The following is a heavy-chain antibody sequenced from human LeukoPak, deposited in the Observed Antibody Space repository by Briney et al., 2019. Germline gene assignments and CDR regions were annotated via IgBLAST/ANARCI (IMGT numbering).Heavy chain of an antibody. Sequence: GGSLRLSCAASGFTFSSYAISWVRQAPGKGLEWVSAISGSGGSTYYADSVKGRFTISRDNAKNSLYLQMNSLRAEVTAVYYCAREILKVVPAAVFDYWGQGTLVTVSS. CDR3: AREILKVVPAAVFDY. V-gene: IGHV3-23*01. D-gene: IGHD2-2*01. CDR2: ISGSGGST. J-gene: IGHJ4*02. CDR1: GFTFSSYA.